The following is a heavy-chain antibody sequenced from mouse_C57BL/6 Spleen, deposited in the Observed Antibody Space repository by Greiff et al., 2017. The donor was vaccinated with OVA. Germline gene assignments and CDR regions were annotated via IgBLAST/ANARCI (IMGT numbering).Heavy chain of an antibody. CDR1: GFNIKDDY. V-gene: IGHV14-4*01. CDR2: IDPENGDT. Sequence: EVQLVESGAELVRPGASVKLSCTASGFNIKDDYMHWVKQRPEQGLEWIGWIDPENGDTEYASKFQGKATITADTSSNTAYLQLSSLTSEDTAVYYCTLYYGNYGDYWGQGTTLTVSS. D-gene: IGHD2-1*01. CDR3: TLYYGNYGDY. J-gene: IGHJ2*01.